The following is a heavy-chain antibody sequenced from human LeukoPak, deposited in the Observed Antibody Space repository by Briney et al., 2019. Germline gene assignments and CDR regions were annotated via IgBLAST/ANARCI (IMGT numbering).Heavy chain of an antibody. CDR3: ARARDGYSPLDY. CDR2: TSYTGST. Sequence: SETLSLTCSVSGDSIRSYYWTWIRQSPGKGLEYIGNTSYTGSTNYNPSLKSRVTISVDTSKNQFSLKVTFVTAADTAIYYCARARDGYSPLDYWGQGTLVTVSS. CDR1: GDSIRSYY. V-gene: IGHV4-59*01. J-gene: IGHJ4*02. D-gene: IGHD5-24*01.